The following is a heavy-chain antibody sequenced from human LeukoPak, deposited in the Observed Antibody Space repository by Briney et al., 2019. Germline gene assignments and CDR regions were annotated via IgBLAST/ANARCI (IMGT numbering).Heavy chain of an antibody. V-gene: IGHV1-8*01. CDR1: RYTFTSYD. CDR3: ARVGEQLGPYYFDY. CDR2: MNPNSGNT. D-gene: IGHD6-13*01. J-gene: IGHJ4*02. Sequence: ASVKVSCKASRYTFTSYDINWVRQATGQGLEWMGWMNPNSGNTGYAQKFQGRVTMTRNTSISTAYMELSSLRSEDTAVYYCARVGEQLGPYYFDYWGQGTLVTVSS.